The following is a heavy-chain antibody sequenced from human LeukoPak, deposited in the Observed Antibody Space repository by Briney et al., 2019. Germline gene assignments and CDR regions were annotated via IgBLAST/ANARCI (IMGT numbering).Heavy chain of an antibody. J-gene: IGHJ4*02. V-gene: IGHV3-30*18. CDR1: GFTFSSYG. D-gene: IGHD2-15*01. CDR2: ISYDGSNK. CDR3: AKDNNHCSGGSCYSIGY. Sequence: GGSLRLSCAASGFTFSSYGIHWVRQAPGKGLEWVAVISYDGSNKYYADSVKGRFTISRDNSKNTLYLQMNSLRAGDTAVYYCAKDNNHCSGGSCYSIGYWGQGTLVTVSS.